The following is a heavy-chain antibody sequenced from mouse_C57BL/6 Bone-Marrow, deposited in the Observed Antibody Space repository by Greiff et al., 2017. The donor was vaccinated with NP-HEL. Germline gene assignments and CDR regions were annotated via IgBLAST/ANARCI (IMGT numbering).Heavy chain of an antibody. D-gene: IGHD4-1*02. CDR3: ARCHQLGRYVDV. CDR1: GYAFSSSW. CDR2: IYPGDGDT. J-gene: IGHJ1*03. V-gene: IGHV1-82*01. Sequence: QVQLQQSGPELVKPGASVKISCKASGYAFSSSWMNWVKQRPGKGLEWIGRIYPGDGDTNYNGKFKGKATLTADKSSSTAYMQLSSLTSEDSAVYFRARCHQLGRYVDVWGTGTTVTVSS.